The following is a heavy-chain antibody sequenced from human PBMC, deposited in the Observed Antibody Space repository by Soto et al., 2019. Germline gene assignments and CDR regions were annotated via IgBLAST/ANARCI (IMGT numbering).Heavy chain of an antibody. V-gene: IGHV3-15*01. Sequence: DVQLVESGGGLVQPGGSLRLSCAASGLTFSNAWMSWVRQAPGKGLEWVGRFKSKGDGGAADYPAPVKGRFTISRDTSKNTLYLQMNSLRAEDTAFYYCARDGGSGIDYWGQGTVVTVSS. CDR1: GLTFSNAW. D-gene: IGHD6-19*01. CDR2: FKSKGDGGAA. CDR3: ARDGGSGIDY. J-gene: IGHJ4*02.